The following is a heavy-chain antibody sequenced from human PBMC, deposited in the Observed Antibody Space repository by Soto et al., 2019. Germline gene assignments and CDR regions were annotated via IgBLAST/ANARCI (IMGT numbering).Heavy chain of an antibody. CDR2: IYYSGST. V-gene: IGHV4-59*08. CDR1: GGSISSYY. Sequence: SETLSLTCTVSGGSISSYYWSWIRQPPGKGLEWIGYIYYSGSTNYNPSLKSRVTISVDTSKNQFSLKLTSVTAADTAVYYCARHRRTTVAKFYFDNWGQGALVTVSS. D-gene: IGHD4-4*01. CDR3: ARHRRTTVAKFYFDN. J-gene: IGHJ4*02.